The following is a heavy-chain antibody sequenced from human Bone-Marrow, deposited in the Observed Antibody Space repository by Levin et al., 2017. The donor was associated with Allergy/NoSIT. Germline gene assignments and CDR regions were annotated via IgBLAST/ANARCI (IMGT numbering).Heavy chain of an antibody. CDR1: GGSFSGYF. CDR3: ARRGPSFKYDSGSSGHFDF. CDR2: INHRGST. Sequence: SETLSLTCAVSGGSFSGYFWSWVRQSPGKGLEWIGEINHRGSTNYSPSFTSRVTMSVDTSKNHVSLRLRSVTAADTAVDYCARRGPSFKYDSGSSGHFDFWGQGTLVTVSS. D-gene: IGHD3-10*01. J-gene: IGHJ4*02. V-gene: IGHV4-34*01.